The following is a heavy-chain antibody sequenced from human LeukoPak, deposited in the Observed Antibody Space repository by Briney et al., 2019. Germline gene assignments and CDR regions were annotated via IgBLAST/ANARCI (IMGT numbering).Heavy chain of an antibody. CDR2: MSSDGINK. D-gene: IGHD1-14*01. Sequence: GGSLRLSCAGSGFTFSSFGIHWVRQAPGKGLEWVAAMSSDGINKYYADSVKGRFTISRDSSKNTLYLQMNSLRAEDTAVYYCAKEPEGHWGQGTLVTVSS. CDR3: AKEPEGH. J-gene: IGHJ4*02. CDR1: GFTFSSFG. V-gene: IGHV3-30*18.